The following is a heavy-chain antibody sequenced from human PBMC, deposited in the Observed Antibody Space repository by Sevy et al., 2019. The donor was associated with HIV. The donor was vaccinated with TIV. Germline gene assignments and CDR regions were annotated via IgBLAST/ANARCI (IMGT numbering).Heavy chain of an antibody. V-gene: IGHV3-30*02. CDR1: GFTFSNHG. Sequence: GGSLRLSCAASGFTFSNHGMHWVRRAPGKGLEWVAFLRYDGSNEYYGDSVKGRFTISRDNSKNTLYLQMNSLRPEDTAVYYCAKDRKVLLVVYAIPFDVFDIWGQGTMVTVSS. D-gene: IGHD2-8*02. CDR3: AKDRKVLLVVYAIPFDVFDI. J-gene: IGHJ3*02. CDR2: LRYDGSNE.